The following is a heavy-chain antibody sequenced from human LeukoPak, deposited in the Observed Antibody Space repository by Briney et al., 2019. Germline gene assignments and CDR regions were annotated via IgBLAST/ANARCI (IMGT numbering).Heavy chain of an antibody. J-gene: IGHJ6*02. CDR2: INHSGST. D-gene: IGHD6-13*01. CDR1: GGSFSGYY. V-gene: IGHV4-34*01. Sequence: NPSETLSLTCAVYGGSFSGYYWSWIRQPPGKGLEWIGEINHSGSTNYNPSLKSRVTISVDTSKNQFSLKLSSVTAADTAVYYCARGPSLWSSSWYYYGMDVWGQGTTVTVSS. CDR3: ARGPSLWSSSWYYYGMDV.